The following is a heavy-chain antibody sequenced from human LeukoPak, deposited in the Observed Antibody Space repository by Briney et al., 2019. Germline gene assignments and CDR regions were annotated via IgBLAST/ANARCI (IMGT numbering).Heavy chain of an antibody. CDR3: ARELFGSGSCPDY. CDR1: GFTFSSYA. CDR2: VWHDGGNG. Sequence: PGTSLRLSCTAPGFTFSSYAIHWIRQAPGKGLEWVALVWHDGGNGYYSEAVKGRFTISRDNSKNTVYLQINSLRAEDTTVYYCARELFGSGSCPDYWGQGTRVTVSS. V-gene: IGHV3-33*01. D-gene: IGHD3-10*01. J-gene: IGHJ4*02.